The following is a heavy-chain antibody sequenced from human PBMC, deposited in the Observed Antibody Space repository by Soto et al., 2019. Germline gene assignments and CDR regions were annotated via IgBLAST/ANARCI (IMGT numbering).Heavy chain of an antibody. Sequence: GAAQRLSRADSGFSFNSYSMDWVRHAPGKGLEWVSIISSSSSYIYYADSVRGRFTISRDTAQNLVYLQTNGLGVEDTAVYYCARGGDTSGSWPRYWGQGTLVTVSS. CDR1: GFSFNSYS. V-gene: IGHV3-21*01. CDR3: ARGGDTSGSWPRY. D-gene: IGHD3-22*01. CDR2: ISSSSSYI. J-gene: IGHJ4*02.